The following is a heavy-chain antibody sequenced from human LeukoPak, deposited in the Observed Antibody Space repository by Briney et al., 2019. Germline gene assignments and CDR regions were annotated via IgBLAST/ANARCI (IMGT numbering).Heavy chain of an antibody. V-gene: IGHV4-4*07. D-gene: IGHD1-7*01. CDR3: ARVGTGTKRGNYYSYGMDV. CDR1: GGSITSYY. Sequence: SETLSLTCSVSGGSITSYYWNWIRQPAGKGLEWIGRIYTSGSTNYNPSLKSRVTMSVDTSKNQFSLKLSSVTAADTAVYYCARVGTGTKRGNYYSYGMDVWGQGTTLTVSS. CDR2: IYTSGST. J-gene: IGHJ6*02.